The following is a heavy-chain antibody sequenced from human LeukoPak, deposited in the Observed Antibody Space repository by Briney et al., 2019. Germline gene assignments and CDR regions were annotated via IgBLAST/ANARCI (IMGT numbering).Heavy chain of an antibody. D-gene: IGHD2-2*01. CDR3: ARGIPADTNDAFDI. CDR2: IYYSGST. J-gene: IGHJ3*02. V-gene: IGHV4-30-4*08. CDR1: AYSISSAYY. Sequence: SETLSLTCTVSAYSISSAYYWSWIRQPPGKGLERIGYIYYSGSTYYNPSLKSRVTISVDTSKNQFSLKLSSVTAADTAVYYCARGIPADTNDAFDIWGQGTMVTVSS.